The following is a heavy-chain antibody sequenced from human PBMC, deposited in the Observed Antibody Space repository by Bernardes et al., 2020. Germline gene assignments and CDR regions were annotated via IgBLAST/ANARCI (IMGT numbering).Heavy chain of an antibody. Sequence: GGSLRLSCAASGFTFDDFAMHWVRHSPGKGLEWVSGISWNSGSIGYAASVKGRFTISRDNAKNSLYLQMNSLRPDDTALYYCAKDYETGELGIAVEGYCGHWGQGTLVNFSS. CDR3: AKDYETGELGIAVEGYCGH. V-gene: IGHV3-9*01. D-gene: IGHD6-19*01. CDR2: ISWNSGSI. CDR1: GFTFDDFA. J-gene: IGHJ4*02.